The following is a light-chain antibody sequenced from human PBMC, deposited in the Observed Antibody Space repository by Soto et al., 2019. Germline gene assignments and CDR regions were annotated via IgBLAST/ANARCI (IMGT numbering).Light chain of an antibody. V-gene: IGLV2-14*02. CDR3: GTCITDLGV. CDR1: SSDIGSYNC. Sequence: QSVLTQPASVSGSPGQSITISCTGTSSDIGSYNCVSWYQQHPGKAPKLMIYEGVKRPSGIPDRFSASKSGTSATLEIAGLQAGDEAHYYDGTCITDLGVFGGGTKLTVL. CDR2: EGV. J-gene: IGLJ3*02.